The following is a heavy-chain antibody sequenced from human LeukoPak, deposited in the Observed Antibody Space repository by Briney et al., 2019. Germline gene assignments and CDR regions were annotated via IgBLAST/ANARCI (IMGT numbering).Heavy chain of an antibody. V-gene: IGHV4-30-2*01. CDR3: ARDSYGLGSNYFGP. J-gene: IGHJ5*02. Sequence: PSETLSLTCAVTGASVSSGGSSWAWIRQPPGKGLEWIGYIYHIVNTFYNPSLQIRVTISVDRAKNQVSLRLTSVTAADTAVYYCARDSYGLGSNYFGPWGQGTQVTVSS. CDR1: GASVSSGGSS. CDR2: IYHIVNT. D-gene: IGHD3-10*01.